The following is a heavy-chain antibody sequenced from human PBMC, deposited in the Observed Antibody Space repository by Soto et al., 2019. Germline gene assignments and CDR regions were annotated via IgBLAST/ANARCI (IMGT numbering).Heavy chain of an antibody. V-gene: IGHV4-34*01. CDR3: ARGKARSSLVAAADTFDY. CDR1: GGSFSGYY. D-gene: IGHD6-13*01. Sequence: PSETLSLTCAVYGGSFSGYYWSWFRQPPGKGLEWIGEINHSGSTNYNPSLKSRVTISVDTSKNQFSLKLSSVTAADTAVYYCARGKARSSLVAAADTFDYWGQGTLVTVSS. CDR2: INHSGST. J-gene: IGHJ4*02.